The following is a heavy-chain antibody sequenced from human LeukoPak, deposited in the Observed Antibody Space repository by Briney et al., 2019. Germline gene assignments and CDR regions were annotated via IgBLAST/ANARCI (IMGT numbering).Heavy chain of an antibody. J-gene: IGHJ4*02. CDR1: GFTFSNYG. Sequence: GGSLRLSCAASGFTFSNYGMHWVRQAPGKGLEWVTLISYDGSNKYYADSVRGRFTISRDNSKNTLYLQMNSLRAEDTAVYYCAKDYRPHDFWSGLVDYWGQGTLVTVSS. D-gene: IGHD3-3*01. CDR2: ISYDGSNK. CDR3: AKDYRPHDFWSGLVDY. V-gene: IGHV3-30*18.